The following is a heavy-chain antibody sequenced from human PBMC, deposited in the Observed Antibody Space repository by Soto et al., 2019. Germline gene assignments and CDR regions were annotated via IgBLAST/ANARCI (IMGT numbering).Heavy chain of an antibody. CDR2: IKQDGSEK. V-gene: IGHV3-7*01. CDR3: ARCLFWASTALDY. CDR1: GFTFSSYW. D-gene: IGHD3-3*01. Sequence: EVQLVESGGGLVQPGGSLRLSCAASGFTFSSYWMSWVRQAPGKGLEWVANIKQDGSEKYYVDSVKGRFTIARDNAKNSLYLQMNSLRAEDTAVYYCARCLFWASTALDYWGQGTLVAVSS. J-gene: IGHJ4*02.